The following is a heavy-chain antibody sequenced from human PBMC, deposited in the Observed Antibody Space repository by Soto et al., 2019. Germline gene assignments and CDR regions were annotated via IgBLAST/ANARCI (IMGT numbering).Heavy chain of an antibody. CDR1: GQYIKSNFW. Sequence: SETLSLTCLVSGQYIKSNFWWAWVRQSPGKDLEWIGEIYHSGSTYYNPSLKSRVTISVDTSKNQFSLKLSSVTAADTAVYYCARLRIGGDFADPWGQGTLVTVSS. CDR3: ARLRIGGDFADP. CDR2: IYHSGST. V-gene: IGHV4-4*02. J-gene: IGHJ5*02. D-gene: IGHD2-21*02.